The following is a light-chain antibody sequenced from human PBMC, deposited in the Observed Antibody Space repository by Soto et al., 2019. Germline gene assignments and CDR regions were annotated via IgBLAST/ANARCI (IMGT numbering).Light chain of an antibody. CDR2: DAS. J-gene: IGKJ5*01. CDR1: QDISNY. V-gene: IGKV1-33*01. CDR3: QQYDSFPPIT. Sequence: DIQMTQSPSSLSASVGDRVTITCQASQDISNYLNWYQQKPGKAPKLLIYDASNLETGVPSRFSGSGSGTDFTFTISSLQPEDTATYYGQQYDSFPPITFGQGTRLEIK.